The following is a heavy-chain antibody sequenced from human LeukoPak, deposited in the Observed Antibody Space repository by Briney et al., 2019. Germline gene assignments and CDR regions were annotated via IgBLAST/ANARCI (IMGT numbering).Heavy chain of an antibody. Sequence: GGSLRLSCAASGFTFSDYYMTWIRQAPGKGLEWVANIKQDGNEKYYVDSVKGRFTISRDNAKNSLYLQMNSLRAEDTAVYYCARVLHKRNYDSTTYYGYWGQGTLVTVSS. D-gene: IGHD3-22*01. CDR1: GFTFSDYY. CDR3: ARVLHKRNYDSTTYYGY. V-gene: IGHV3-7*04. CDR2: IKQDGNEK. J-gene: IGHJ4*02.